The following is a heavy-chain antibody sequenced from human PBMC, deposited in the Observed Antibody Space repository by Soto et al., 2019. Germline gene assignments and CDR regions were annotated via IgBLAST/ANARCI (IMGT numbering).Heavy chain of an antibody. D-gene: IGHD2-2*01. CDR3: ARDPPAPDY. J-gene: IGHJ4*02. CDR2: ISAYNGNT. V-gene: IGHV1-18*01. Sequence: QVQLVQSGAEVKKPGASVKVSCKASGYTFASYAISWMRQAPGQGLEWMGWISAYNGNTNYAQKLQGRVTMTTDTSTRTTYRELRSPRSDDTAVYYCARDPPAPDYWGQGTLVTVSS. CDR1: GYTFASYA.